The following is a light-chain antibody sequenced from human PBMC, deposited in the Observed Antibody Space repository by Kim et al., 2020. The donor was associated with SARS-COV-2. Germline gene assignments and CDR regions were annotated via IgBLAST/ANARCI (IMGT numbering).Light chain of an antibody. V-gene: IGKV3-20*01. CDR3: QQYGSSPYT. CDR2: GAS. CDR1: QSVSSCY. Sequence: EIVLTQSPGPLSLSPGERATLSCRASQSVSSCYLAWYQQKPGQAPRLLIYGASSRATGIPDRFSGSGSGTDFTLTISRLEPEDFAVYYCQQYGSSPYTFGHGTKLEI. J-gene: IGKJ2*01.